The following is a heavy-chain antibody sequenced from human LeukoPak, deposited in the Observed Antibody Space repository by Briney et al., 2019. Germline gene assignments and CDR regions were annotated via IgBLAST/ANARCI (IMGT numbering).Heavy chain of an antibody. Sequence: GGSLRLSCAASGFTVSSNYMSWVRQAPGKGLEWVSVIYSGGSTYYADSVKGRFTISRDNSKNTLYLQMNSLRAEDTAVFYCARDSWNYVPYYYYYIDVWGKGTTVTVSS. J-gene: IGHJ6*03. V-gene: IGHV3-53*01. CDR3: ARDSWNYVPYYYYYIDV. CDR2: IYSGGST. D-gene: IGHD1-7*01. CDR1: GFTVSSNY.